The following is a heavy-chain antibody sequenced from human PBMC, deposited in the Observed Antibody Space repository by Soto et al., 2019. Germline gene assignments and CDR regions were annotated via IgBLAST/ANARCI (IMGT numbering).Heavy chain of an antibody. J-gene: IGHJ4*02. D-gene: IGHD3-9*01. Sequence: PSETLSLTCTVSGCSICSYYWSWIRQPPGKGLEWIGYIHYSGSTYYADSVKGRFIISRDNSNNTLYFQMNSLRAEDTAVYYCATLTKYDILTGFYPCWGQGTLVTVSS. CDR2: IHYSGST. CDR1: GCSICSYY. V-gene: IGHV3-66*01. CDR3: ATLTKYDILTGFYPC.